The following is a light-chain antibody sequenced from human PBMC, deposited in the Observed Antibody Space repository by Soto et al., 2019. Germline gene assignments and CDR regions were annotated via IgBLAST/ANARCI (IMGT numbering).Light chain of an antibody. Sequence: QSALTQPASVSGSPGQSITISCTGTSSDVGRYNYVSWYQQHPGRAPKLIIYEVSNRPSGVSDRFSGSKSGTVASLTISGLLAADEADYYCGSYTTTYVRIFGTGTKVTVL. V-gene: IGLV2-14*01. CDR3: GSYTTTYVRI. CDR2: EVS. J-gene: IGLJ1*01. CDR1: SSDVGRYNY.